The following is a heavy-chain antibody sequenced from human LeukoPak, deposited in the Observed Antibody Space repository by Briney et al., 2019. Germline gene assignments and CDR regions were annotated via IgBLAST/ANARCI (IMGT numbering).Heavy chain of an antibody. J-gene: IGHJ6*02. D-gene: IGHD1-1*01. Sequence: ASVKVSCKASGYTFTSYGISWVRQAPGQGLEWMGWISAYNGNTNYAQKLQGRVTMTTDTSTSTAYMELRSLRSDDTAVYYCARDGKVSQTGNYYYYGMDVWGQGTTVTVSS. CDR1: GYTFTSYG. V-gene: IGHV1-18*01. CDR3: ARDGKVSQTGNYYYYGMDV. CDR2: ISAYNGNT.